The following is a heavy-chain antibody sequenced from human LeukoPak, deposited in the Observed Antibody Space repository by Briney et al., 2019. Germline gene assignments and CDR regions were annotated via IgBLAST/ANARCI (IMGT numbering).Heavy chain of an antibody. J-gene: IGHJ5*02. CDR2: FTPILGTT. CDR1: GYTFTSYG. CDR3: ARVTLRGSKYNWFDP. D-gene: IGHD1-26*01. Sequence: SVKVSCKASGYTFTSYGISWVRQAPGQGLEWMGRFTPILGTTNYAQKFQGRVTITADKSTSTAYMELSGLRSEDTAVYYCARVTLRGSKYNWFDPWGQGTLVTVSS. V-gene: IGHV1-69*04.